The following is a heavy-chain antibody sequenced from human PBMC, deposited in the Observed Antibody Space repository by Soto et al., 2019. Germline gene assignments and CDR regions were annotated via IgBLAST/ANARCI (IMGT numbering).Heavy chain of an antibody. CDR2: INHSGST. CDR3: ARVYGYQLDV. D-gene: IGHD5-18*01. J-gene: IGHJ6*02. CDR1: GGNFIGYY. V-gene: IGHV4-34*01. Sequence: PSETHSHTSTVYGGNFIGYYWSWIRQPPGKGLEWIGEINHSGSTNYNPSLKSRVTISVDTSKNQFSLKLSSVTAADTAVYYCARVYGYQLDVWGQGTTVTVSS.